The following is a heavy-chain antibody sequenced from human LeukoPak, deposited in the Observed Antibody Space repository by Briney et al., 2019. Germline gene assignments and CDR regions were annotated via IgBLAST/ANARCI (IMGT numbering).Heavy chain of an antibody. J-gene: IGHJ4*02. V-gene: IGHV3-66*01. CDR1: GFTVSSNY. CDR3: ARDQYYDSSGYIV. D-gene: IGHD3-22*01. CDR2: IYSGGST. Sequence: PGGSLRLSCAASGFTVSSNYMSWVRQAPGKGLEWVSVIYSGGSTYYADSVKGRFTISRDNSKNTLYLQMNSLRAEDTAVYYCARDQYYDSSGYIVWGQGTLVTVSS.